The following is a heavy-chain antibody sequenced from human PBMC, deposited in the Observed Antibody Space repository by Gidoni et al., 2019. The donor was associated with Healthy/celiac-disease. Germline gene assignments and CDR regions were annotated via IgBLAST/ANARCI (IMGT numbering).Heavy chain of an antibody. J-gene: IGHJ4*02. Sequence: QVQLVESGGGVVQPGRSLRLSCAASGFIFSSYGMHWVRQAPGKGLEWVAVISYDGRDKYYADSVKGRFTISRDNSKSTLFLQMNSLRAEDTALYYCARGAGILPGYWGQGTLVTVSS. CDR1: GFIFSSYG. CDR3: ARGAGILPGY. CDR2: ISYDGRDK. D-gene: IGHD6-19*01. V-gene: IGHV3-30*01.